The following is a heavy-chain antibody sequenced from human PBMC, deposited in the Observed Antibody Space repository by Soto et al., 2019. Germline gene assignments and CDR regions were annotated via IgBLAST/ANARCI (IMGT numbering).Heavy chain of an antibody. Sequence: SVKVSCKASGYTFTSYDISWVRQAPGQGLEWMGGIIPIFGTANYAQKFQGRVTITADESTSTAYMELSSLRSEDTAVYYCARETSSYYFDYWGQGTLVTVSS. CDR1: GYTFTSYD. V-gene: IGHV1-69*13. J-gene: IGHJ4*02. CDR2: IIPIFGTA. CDR3: ARETSSYYFDY.